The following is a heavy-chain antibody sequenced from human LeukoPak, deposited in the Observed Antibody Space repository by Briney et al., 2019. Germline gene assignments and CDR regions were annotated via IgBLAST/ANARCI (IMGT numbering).Heavy chain of an antibody. V-gene: IGHV4-59*01. Sequence: PSETLSLTCAVYGGSFSGYYWSWIRQPPGKGLEWIGYIYYSGSTNYNPSLKSRVTISVDTSKNQFSLKLSSVTAADTAVYYCARTPYSSSFLFDYWGQGTLVTVSS. CDR3: ARTPYSSSFLFDY. CDR2: IYYSGST. CDR1: GGSFSGYY. D-gene: IGHD6-13*01. J-gene: IGHJ4*02.